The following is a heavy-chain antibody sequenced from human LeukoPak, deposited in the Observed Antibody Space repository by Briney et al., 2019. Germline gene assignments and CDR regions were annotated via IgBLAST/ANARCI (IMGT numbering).Heavy chain of an antibody. V-gene: IGHV4-31*03. CDR1: GGSISSGGYY. CDR2: IYYSGST. Sequence: SETLSLTCTVSGGSISSGGYYWSWIRQHPGKGLEWIGYIYYSGSTYYNPSLKSRVAISVDTSKNQFSQKLSSVTAADTAVYYCASAFDIAAAGFDYWGQGTLVTVSS. D-gene: IGHD6-13*01. J-gene: IGHJ4*02. CDR3: ASAFDIAAAGFDY.